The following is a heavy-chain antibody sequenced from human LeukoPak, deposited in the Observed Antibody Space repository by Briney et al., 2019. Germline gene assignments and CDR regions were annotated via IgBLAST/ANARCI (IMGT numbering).Heavy chain of an antibody. D-gene: IGHD3-3*01. J-gene: IGHJ4*02. CDR1: GFTFSSYE. V-gene: IGHV3-48*03. CDR3: ARSARLMKGVVEVTALDD. Sequence: GGSLRLSCAASGFTFSSYEMNWVRQAPGKGLEWGSYITGSGTTIYYADSVKGRFTISRDNAKNSVYLEMNSLRADDTAVYYCARSARLMKGVVEVTALDDWGQGTLVTVSS. CDR2: ITGSGTTI.